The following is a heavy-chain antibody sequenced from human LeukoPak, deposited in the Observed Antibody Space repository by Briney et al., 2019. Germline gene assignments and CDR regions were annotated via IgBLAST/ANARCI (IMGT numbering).Heavy chain of an antibody. V-gene: IGHV4-59*11. CDR3: VRLQPNTGEWAFDI. J-gene: IGHJ3*02. CDR2: ISNGGST. CDR1: GGSISTHY. Sequence: PSQTLSLTCTVSGGSISTHYWSWIRQPPGEGLEWIGYISNGGSTKYNPSLKSRVTISVDTSKNQLSLKLRSVTAADTAVYHCVRLQPNTGEWAFDIWGQGTMVSVSS. D-gene: IGHD1-1*01.